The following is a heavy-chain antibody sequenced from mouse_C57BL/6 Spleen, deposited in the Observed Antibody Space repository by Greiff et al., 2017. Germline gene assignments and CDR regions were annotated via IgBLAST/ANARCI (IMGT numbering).Heavy chain of an antibody. CDR2: INPYNGGT. J-gene: IGHJ2*01. CDR1: GYTFTDYY. CDR3: ARKEIYYGYTDY. Sequence: VHVKQSGPVLVKPGASVKMSCKASGYTFTDYYMNWVKQSHGKSLEWIGVINPYNGGTSYNQKFKGKATLTVDKSSSTAYMELNSLTSEDSAVYYCARKEIYYGYTDYWGQGTTLTVSS. V-gene: IGHV1-19*01. D-gene: IGHD2-2*01.